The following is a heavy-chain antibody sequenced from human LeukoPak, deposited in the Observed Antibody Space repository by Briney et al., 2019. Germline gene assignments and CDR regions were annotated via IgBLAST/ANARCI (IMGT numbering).Heavy chain of an antibody. CDR1: GFTFSTSG. D-gene: IGHD3-22*01. V-gene: IGHV3-33*01. CDR3: ARARGVSTGYRPIDY. J-gene: IGHJ4*02. CDR2: MWYDGSNK. Sequence: AGGSLRLSCAASGFTFSTSGMHWVRQAPGKGLEWVAVMWYDGSNKHYAESVKGRFSISRDNSKSTLYLQMNSLRAEDTAVYYCARARGVSTGYRPIDYWGQGTLVTVPS.